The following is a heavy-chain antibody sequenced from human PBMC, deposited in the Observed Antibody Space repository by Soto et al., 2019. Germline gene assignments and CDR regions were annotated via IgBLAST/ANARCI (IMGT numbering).Heavy chain of an antibody. CDR1: GFTFSSYG. CDR2: IWYDEINK. D-gene: IGHD3-3*01. J-gene: IGHJ5*02. CDR3: ARDRVVYDDFWSGYAFDR. Sequence: QVQLVEFGGGVVQPGRSLRLSCAASGFTFSSYGMHWVRQAPGKGLEWVAVIWYDEINKYYADSVKARFTISRDNSKNTLYLQMDSLRAEDMAVYFCARDRVVYDDFWSGYAFDRWGQGALVTVS. V-gene: IGHV3-33*01.